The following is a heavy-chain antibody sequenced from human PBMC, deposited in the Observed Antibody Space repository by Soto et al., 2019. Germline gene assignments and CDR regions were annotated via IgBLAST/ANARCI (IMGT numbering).Heavy chain of an antibody. J-gene: IGHJ5*01. CDR3: AKEMQSVGWFGY. V-gene: IGHV3-30*18. CDR1: GFTFSSFG. D-gene: IGHD1-26*01. CDR2: ISYDGRNK. Sequence: QEQLVESGGGVVQPGRSLRLSCAASGFTFSSFGMHWVRQAPGKGLEWVAVISYDGRNKYYADSVKGRFTISRDNSKNTLYLQMNSLRTEDTAVYYCAKEMQSVGWFGYWGQGSLVTVSS.